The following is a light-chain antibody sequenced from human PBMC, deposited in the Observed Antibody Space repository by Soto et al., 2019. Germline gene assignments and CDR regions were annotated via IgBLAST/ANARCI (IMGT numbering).Light chain of an antibody. CDR2: RNS. CDR1: SSNIGSNH. V-gene: IGLV1-47*01. CDR3: AAWDDSLSGYVL. Sequence: SVLTQPPSASGTPGQRVTISCSGNSSNIGSNHVYWYQHLPGTAPKLLIHRNSQRPSGVPDRFSGSKSGTSASLAISGLRSEDEADYYCAAWDDSLSGYVLFGGGTQLTVL. J-gene: IGLJ2*01.